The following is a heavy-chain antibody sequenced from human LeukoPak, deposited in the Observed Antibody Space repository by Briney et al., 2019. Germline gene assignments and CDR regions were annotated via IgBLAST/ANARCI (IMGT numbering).Heavy chain of an antibody. Sequence: GGSLRLSCAASGFSFTNYWMSWVRQAPGKGLEWVANVKEDGATKQYVDSVKGRFTISRDNAKNSLYLQMDSLRAEDTAVYYCVSQEVVPHWGQGTLVSVSS. D-gene: IGHD2-15*01. CDR3: VSQEVVPH. V-gene: IGHV3-7*01. J-gene: IGHJ4*02. CDR1: GFSFTNYW. CDR2: VKEDGATK.